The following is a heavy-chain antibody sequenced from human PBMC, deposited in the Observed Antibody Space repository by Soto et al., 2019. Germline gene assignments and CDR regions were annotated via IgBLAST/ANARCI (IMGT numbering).Heavy chain of an antibody. J-gene: IGHJ6*02. V-gene: IGHV3-30*18. D-gene: IGHD1-26*01. Sequence: QVQLVESGGGVVQPGRSLRLSCAASGFTFSSYGMHWVRQAPGKGLEWVAVISYDGSNKYYADSVKGRFTISRDNSKNTLYLQMNSLRAEDTAVYYCVKDRWELLLSYYYGMDVWGQGTTVTVSS. CDR3: VKDRWELLLSYYYGMDV. CDR2: ISYDGSNK. CDR1: GFTFSSYG.